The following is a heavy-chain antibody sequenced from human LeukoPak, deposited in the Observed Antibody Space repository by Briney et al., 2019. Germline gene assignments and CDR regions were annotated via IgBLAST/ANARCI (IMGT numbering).Heavy chain of an antibody. CDR1: GGSISSYY. D-gene: IGHD3-22*01. J-gene: IGHJ4*02. CDR3: ARGNYYDSSGYNYFDY. V-gene: IGHV4-59*01. Sequence: SETLSLTCTVSGGSISSYYWSWIRQPPGKGLEWIGYIYYSGSTNYNPSLKSRVTISVDTSKNQFSLKLSSVTAADTAVYYCARGNYYDSSGYNYFDYWGQGTLVTVSS. CDR2: IYYSGST.